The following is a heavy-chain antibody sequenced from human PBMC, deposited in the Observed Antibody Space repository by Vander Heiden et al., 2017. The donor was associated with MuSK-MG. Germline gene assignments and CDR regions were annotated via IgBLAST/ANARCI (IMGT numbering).Heavy chain of an antibody. CDR1: GGSISSYY. V-gene: IGHV4-59*01. J-gene: IGHJ4*02. D-gene: IGHD2-15*01. Sequence: QVQLQESGPGLVKPSETLSLTCPVSGGSISSYYWSWIRQPPGKGLEWIGYIYYSGSTNYNPSLKSRVTISVDTSKNQFSLKLSSVTAADTAVYYCARMNRRYCSGGSCYPFDYWGQGTLVTVSS. CDR2: IYYSGST. CDR3: ARMNRRYCSGGSCYPFDY.